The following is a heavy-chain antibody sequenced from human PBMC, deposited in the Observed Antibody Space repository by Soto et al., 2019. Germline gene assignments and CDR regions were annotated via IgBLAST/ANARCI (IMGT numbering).Heavy chain of an antibody. CDR3: AKDRRAYYYGSGADS. V-gene: IGHV3-30*18. Sequence: QVYLVESGGGVVQPGTPLRLSCAASGFTFSDSGMHWVRQAPGKGLEWVAVISYDGSGKFYGDSVKGRFTISRDNSKNTVYLHKRGLTPEDTAVYYCAKDRRAYYYGSGADSWGQGTLVTVAA. D-gene: IGHD3-10*01. J-gene: IGHJ4*02. CDR2: ISYDGSGK. CDR1: GFTFSDSG.